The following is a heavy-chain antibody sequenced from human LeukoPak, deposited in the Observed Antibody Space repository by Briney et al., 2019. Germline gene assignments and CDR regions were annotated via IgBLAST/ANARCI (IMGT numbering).Heavy chain of an antibody. CDR1: GDTFPDTY. Sequence: GEALKISCKGPGDTFPDTYIAWVRQVGGKGLEWMGINYHDGSDTRYSPSFEGQVTISVDHSIRTAYMQWTSLKTSDTAMYYCARYLHGNSLDYWGQGALVTVSS. CDR2: NYHDGSDT. V-gene: IGHV5-51*01. D-gene: IGHD1-7*01. CDR3: ARYLHGNSLDY. J-gene: IGHJ4*02.